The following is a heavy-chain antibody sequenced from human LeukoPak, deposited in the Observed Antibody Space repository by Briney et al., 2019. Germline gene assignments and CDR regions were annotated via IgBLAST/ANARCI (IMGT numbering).Heavy chain of an antibody. D-gene: IGHD1-26*01. Sequence: ASVKVSCKASGYTFTSYGISWVRQAPGQGLEWMGWISAYNGNTNYAQKFQGRVTMTRDTSISTAYMELSRLTSDDSAVYYCARDLESPGELKYYYYMDVWGDGTTVTVSS. CDR2: ISAYNGNT. V-gene: IGHV1-18*01. CDR3: ARDLESPGELKYYYYMDV. J-gene: IGHJ6*03. CDR1: GYTFTSYG.